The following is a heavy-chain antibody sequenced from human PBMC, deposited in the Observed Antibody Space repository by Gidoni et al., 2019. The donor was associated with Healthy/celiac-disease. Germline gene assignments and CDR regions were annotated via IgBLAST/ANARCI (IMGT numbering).Heavy chain of an antibody. CDR1: GGSISSYY. CDR3: AREVGSDYDYVWGSPSVVDP. Sequence: QVQLQESGPGLVKPSETLSLTCTVSGGSISSYYWSWIRQPAGKGLEWIGRIYTSGSTNYNPSLKSRVTMSVDTTKNQFSLKLSSVTAADTAVYYCAREVGSDYDYVWGSPSVVDPWGQGTLVTVSS. CDR2: IYTSGST. V-gene: IGHV4-4*07. J-gene: IGHJ5*02. D-gene: IGHD3-16*01.